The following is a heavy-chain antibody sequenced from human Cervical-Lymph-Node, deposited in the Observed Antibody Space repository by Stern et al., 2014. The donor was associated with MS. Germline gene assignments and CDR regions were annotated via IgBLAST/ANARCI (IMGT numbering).Heavy chain of an antibody. J-gene: IGHJ6*02. CDR1: GGTFSNYA. Sequence: VQMVEPGAEVKKPGSSVKVSCKASGGTFSNYATSCERQAPGQGLESIGGMVPLFGKPNYAQKFQGRVTITADESTSTAYMDLSSLRSEDTAVYYCASPLTATSVPFGYYGMDVWGQGTTVTVS. D-gene: IGHD4-17*01. CDR2: MVPLFGKP. CDR3: ASPLTATSVPFGYYGMDV. V-gene: IGHV1-69*01.